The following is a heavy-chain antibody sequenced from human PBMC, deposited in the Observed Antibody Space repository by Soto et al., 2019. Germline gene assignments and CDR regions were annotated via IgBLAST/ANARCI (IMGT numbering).Heavy chain of an antibody. Sequence: QVQLVESGGGVVQPGRSLRLSCVASGFTFSNYGMHWVRQAPGRGLEWLAGIWYDGSKKFYADSVKGRFTISRDNSENTLFLQMNSLRAEDTAVYYCASQEYSSAWYAIYFWGQGTLVTVSS. CDR1: GFTFSNYG. J-gene: IGHJ4*02. CDR3: ASQEYSSAWYAIYF. D-gene: IGHD6-19*01. CDR2: IWYDGSKK. V-gene: IGHV3-33*01.